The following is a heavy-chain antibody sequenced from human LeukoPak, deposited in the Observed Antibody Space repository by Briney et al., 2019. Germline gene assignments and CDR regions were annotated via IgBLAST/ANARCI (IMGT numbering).Heavy chain of an antibody. Sequence: PGGSLRLSCAASGFTFSSYAMSWVRQAPGKGLEWVSAISGSGGSTYYADSVKGRFTISRDNAKNTLYLQMNSLRAEDTAVYYCARELVSYGDYGYWGQGTLVTVSS. CDR1: GFTFSSYA. CDR3: ARELVSYGDYGY. CDR2: ISGSGGST. J-gene: IGHJ4*02. V-gene: IGHV3-23*01. D-gene: IGHD4-17*01.